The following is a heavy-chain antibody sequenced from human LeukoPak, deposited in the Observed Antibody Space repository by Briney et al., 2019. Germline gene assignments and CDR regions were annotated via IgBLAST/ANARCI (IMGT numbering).Heavy chain of an antibody. CDR3: ARALKKDYGGNSNYYYMDV. CDR2: ISSSSSYI. CDR1: GFTFSSYS. Sequence: GGSLTLSCAASGFTFSSYSMNWVRQAPGKGLEWVSSISSSSSYIYYADSVKGRFTISRDSSKNTLFLQMNRLRPEDAAVYYCARALKKDYGGNSNYYYMDVWGKGTTVTISS. J-gene: IGHJ6*03. D-gene: IGHD4-23*01. V-gene: IGHV3-21*04.